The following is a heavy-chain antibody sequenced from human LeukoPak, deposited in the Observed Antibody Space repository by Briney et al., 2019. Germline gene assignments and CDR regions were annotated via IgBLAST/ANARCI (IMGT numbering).Heavy chain of an antibody. CDR1: GSTFTSYG. CDR3: ARDSLPYIVGATISIDY. V-gene: IGHV1-18*01. J-gene: IGHJ4*02. D-gene: IGHD1-26*01. CDR2: ISAYNGNT. Sequence: ASVTLSCKASGSTFTSYGIGWERQAPGQGLEWMGWISAYNGNTNYAQKLQGRVTMTTDTSTSTAYMELRSLRSDDTAVYYCARDSLPYIVGATISIDYWGQGTLVTVSS.